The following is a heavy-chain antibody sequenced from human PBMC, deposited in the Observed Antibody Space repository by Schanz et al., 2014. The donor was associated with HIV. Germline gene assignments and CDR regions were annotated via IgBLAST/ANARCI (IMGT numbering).Heavy chain of an antibody. V-gene: IGHV3-21*06. D-gene: IGHD3-22*01. CDR2: ISSSSTYI. CDR3: ARDYSSGRGWFDP. Sequence: EVQVVESGGGLVKPGGSLRLSCAAFGFTFSSYSMNWVRQAPGKGLEWVSSISSSSTYIDYADSVKGRFTISRDNANDSLFLQMNSLRAEDTAVYYCARDYSSGRGWFDPWGQGTLITVSS. J-gene: IGHJ5*02. CDR1: GFTFSSYS.